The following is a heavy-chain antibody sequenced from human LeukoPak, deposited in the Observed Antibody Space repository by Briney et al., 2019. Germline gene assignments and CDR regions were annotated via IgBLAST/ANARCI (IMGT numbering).Heavy chain of an antibody. CDR2: IKSKTDGGTT. V-gene: IGHV3-15*01. CDR3: TTVDFGDLTPAASSDY. D-gene: IGHD4-17*01. J-gene: IGHJ4*02. CDR1: GFTFSNTW. Sequence: NPGGSLRLSCAASGFTFSNTWMSWVRQAPGKGLEWVGRIKSKTDGGTTEYVAPVRGRFTISRDDSGDTLYLQMNSLKIEDTAVYYCTTVDFGDLTPAASSDYWGQGTLVTVSS.